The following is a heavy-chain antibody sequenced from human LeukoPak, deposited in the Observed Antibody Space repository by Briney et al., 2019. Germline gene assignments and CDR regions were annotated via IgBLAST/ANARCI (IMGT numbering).Heavy chain of an antibody. D-gene: IGHD1-1*01. CDR2: NNSDGSST. Sequence: GGPLRLSCAASGFTFSSYWMHCVRQAPGKGLVWVSRNNSDGSSTVYADSVKGRFTLSRDNAENKLYLKMNSVRVEDTAVYYYAWVPLPLDIDTRGQGALGSVSS. J-gene: IGHJ5*02. V-gene: IGHV3-74*01. CDR3: AWVPLPLDIDT. CDR1: GFTFSSYW.